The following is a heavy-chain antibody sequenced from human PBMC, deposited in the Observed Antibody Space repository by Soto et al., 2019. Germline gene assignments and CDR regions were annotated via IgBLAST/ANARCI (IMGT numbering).Heavy chain of an antibody. V-gene: IGHV3-53*01. CDR2: IYSGGST. CDR1: GFTVSSNY. CDR3: ARTYYYDSSGYWGAFDI. Sequence: GGSLRLSCAASGFTVSSNYMSWVRQAPGKGLEWVSVIYSGGSTYYADSVTGRFTIARDNSKNTLYLQMNSLRAEDTAVYYCARTYYYDSSGYWGAFDIWGQGTMVTVSS. D-gene: IGHD3-22*01. J-gene: IGHJ3*02.